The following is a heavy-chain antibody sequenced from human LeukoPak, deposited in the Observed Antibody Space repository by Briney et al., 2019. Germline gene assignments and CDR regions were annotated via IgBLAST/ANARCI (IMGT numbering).Heavy chain of an antibody. D-gene: IGHD6-13*01. J-gene: IGHJ6*03. V-gene: IGHV4-4*07. CDR2: IYTSRST. CDR3: ASSPRRAAAGTPRALEYYYMDV. CDR1: GGSISSYY. Sequence: PSETLSLTCTVSGGSISSYYWSWIRQPAGKGLEWIGRIYTSRSTNYNPSLKSRVTMSVDTSKNQFSLKLSSVTAADTAVYYCASSPRRAAAGTPRALEYYYMDVCGKGTTVNVSS.